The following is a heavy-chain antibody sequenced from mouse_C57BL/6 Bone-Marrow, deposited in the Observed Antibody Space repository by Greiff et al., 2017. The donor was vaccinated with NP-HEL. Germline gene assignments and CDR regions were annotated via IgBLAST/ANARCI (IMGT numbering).Heavy chain of an antibody. Sequence: VQLKESGPELVKPGASVKISCKASGYSFTGYYMNWVKQSPEKSLEWIGEINPSTGGTTYNQKFKAKATLTVDKSSSTAYMQLKSLTSEDSAVYYCARRWLRRGFAYWGQGTLVTVSA. CDR1: GYSFTGYY. CDR2: INPSTGGT. D-gene: IGHD2-2*01. V-gene: IGHV1-42*01. CDR3: ARRWLRRGFAY. J-gene: IGHJ3*01.